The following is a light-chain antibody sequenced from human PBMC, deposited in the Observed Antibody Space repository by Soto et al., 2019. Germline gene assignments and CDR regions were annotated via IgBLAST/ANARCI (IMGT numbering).Light chain of an antibody. CDR2: DAS. CDR1: QDISDV. J-gene: IGKJ5*01. Sequence: DIQVTQAPAALSAAVGDRGTMTCEARQDISDVLNWYQQQPGKAPKVLIYDASKLQTGVPSRSTGRGSRKAFTFATRLLHPDASGTDSCEPFYAPQIPLAKGTRLEIK. CDR3: EPFYAPQIP. V-gene: IGKV1-33*01.